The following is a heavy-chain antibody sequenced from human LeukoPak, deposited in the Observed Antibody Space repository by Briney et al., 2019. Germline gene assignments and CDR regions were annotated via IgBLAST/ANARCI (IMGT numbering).Heavy chain of an antibody. CDR3: ATVGCGATVLDSFDY. V-gene: IGHV3-21*06. J-gene: IGHJ4*02. D-gene: IGHD3/OR15-3a*01. CDR2: ITSSGTHP. Sequence: PGGSLRLSCAASGFTFSRYSMNWVRQAPGKGLECVSIITSSGTHPYYGDSVKGRFTISRDNAKNLLYLQMISLRVEDTAVYYCATVGCGATVLDSFDYWGQGTLVTVYS. CDR1: GFTFSRYS.